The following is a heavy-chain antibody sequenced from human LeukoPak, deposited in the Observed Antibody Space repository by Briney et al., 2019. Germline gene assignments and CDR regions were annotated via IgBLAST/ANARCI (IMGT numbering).Heavy chain of an antibody. CDR2: ISYDGSNK. J-gene: IGHJ4*02. D-gene: IGHD3-22*01. CDR1: GFTFSSYA. CDR3: ARDLRNYYDSSGYYEEDY. Sequence: GRSLRLSCAASGFTFSSYAMHWVRQAPGKGLEWVAVISYDGSNKYYADSVKGRFTISRDNSKNTLYLQMNSLRDEDTAVYYCARDLRNYYDSSGYYEEDYWGQGTLVTVSS. V-gene: IGHV3-30-3*01.